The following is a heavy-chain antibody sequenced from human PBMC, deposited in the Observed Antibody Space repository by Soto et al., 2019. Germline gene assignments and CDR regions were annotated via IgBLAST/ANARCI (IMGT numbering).Heavy chain of an antibody. V-gene: IGHV4-39*01. CDR1: GGSISSSSYY. D-gene: IGHD5-18*01. Sequence: QLQLQESGPGLVKPSETLSLTCTVSGGSISSSSYYWGWIRQPPGKGLEWIGSIYYSGSTYYNPSLKSRVTISVDTSKNQFSLKLSSVTAADTAVYYCARGARGAMGGVPDYWGQGTLVTVSS. CDR2: IYYSGST. CDR3: ARGARGAMGGVPDY. J-gene: IGHJ4*02.